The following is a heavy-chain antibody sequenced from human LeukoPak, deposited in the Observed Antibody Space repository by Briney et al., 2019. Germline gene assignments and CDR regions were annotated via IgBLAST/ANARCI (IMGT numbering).Heavy chain of an antibody. V-gene: IGHV3-23*01. Sequence: PGGSLRLSCAASGFTFSSYGMSWVRQAPGKGLEWVSTISGSGGSTYYADSVKGRFTISRDNSKNTLYLQMNSLRAEDTAVYYCAKIRSSSWRNMGHHRTHYYYYMDVWGKGTTVTISS. CDR3: AKIRSSSWRNMGHHRTHYYYYMDV. J-gene: IGHJ6*03. CDR2: ISGSGGST. D-gene: IGHD6-13*01. CDR1: GFTFSSYG.